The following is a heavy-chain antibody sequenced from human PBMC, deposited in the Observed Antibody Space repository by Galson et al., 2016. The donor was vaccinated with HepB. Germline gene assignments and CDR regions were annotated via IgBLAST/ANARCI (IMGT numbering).Heavy chain of an antibody. CDR1: GYTFTSYN. CDR2: INPSGGST. V-gene: IGHV1-46*01. J-gene: IGHJ4*02. Sequence: GYTFTSYNVHWVRQAPGQGLEWMGIINPSGGSTSYAQKFQERVTITRDMSTRTAYMELSSLTSEDTAVYYCAARGNSWPYYWGQGTLVTVSS. D-gene: IGHD6-13*01. CDR3: AARGNSWPYY.